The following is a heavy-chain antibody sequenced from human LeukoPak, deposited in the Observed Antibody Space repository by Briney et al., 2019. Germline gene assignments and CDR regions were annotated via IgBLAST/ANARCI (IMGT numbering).Heavy chain of an antibody. V-gene: IGHV1-69*05. CDR1: GGTFSSYA. CDR3: ASRDPQGAFDI. Sequence: SVRVSCKASGGTFSSYAISWVRQAPGQGLEWMGGIIPIFGTANYAQKFQGRVTITTDESTSTAYMELSNLRSEDTAVYYCASRDPQGAFDIWGQGTMVTVSS. J-gene: IGHJ3*02. CDR2: IIPIFGTA.